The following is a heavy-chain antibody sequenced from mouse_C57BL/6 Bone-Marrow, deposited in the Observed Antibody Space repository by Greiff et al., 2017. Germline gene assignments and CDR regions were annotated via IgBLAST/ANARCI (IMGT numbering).Heavy chain of an antibody. V-gene: IGHV1-53*01. CDR2: INPSNGGT. J-gene: IGHJ2*01. CDR3: ARVGIYYGSSYQYYFDY. CDR1: GYTFTSYW. D-gene: IGHD1-1*01. Sequence: QVQLQQSGTVLARPGASVKMSCKTSGYTFTSYWMHWVKQRPGQGLEWIGNINPSNGGTNYNEKFKSKATLTVDKSSSTAYMQLSSLTSEDSAVYYCARVGIYYGSSYQYYFDYWGQGTTLTVSS.